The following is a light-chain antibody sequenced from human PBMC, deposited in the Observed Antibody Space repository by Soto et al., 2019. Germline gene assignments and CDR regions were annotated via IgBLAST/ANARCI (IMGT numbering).Light chain of an antibody. J-gene: IGKJ5*01. V-gene: IGKV3-11*01. CDR1: QSVGSY. CDR3: QQRSNWPPIT. CDR2: DAS. Sequence: EIVLTQSPATLSLPPGERATLSCRASQSVGSYLAWYQQKPGQAPRLLIYDASNRATGIPARFSGSGSGTDFTLTISSIEPEDIAVYYCQQRSNWPPITFGQGTRLEIK.